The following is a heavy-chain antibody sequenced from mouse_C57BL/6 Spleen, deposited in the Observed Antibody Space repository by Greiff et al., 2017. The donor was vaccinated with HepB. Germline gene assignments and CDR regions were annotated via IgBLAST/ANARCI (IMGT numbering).Heavy chain of an antibody. CDR2: INPSSGYT. CDR3: ARGGLYYAMDY. V-gene: IGHV1-4*01. CDR1: GYTFTSYT. J-gene: IGHJ4*01. Sequence: QVHVKQSGAELARPGASVKMSCKASGYTFTSYTMHWVKQRPGQGLEWIGYINPSSGYTKYNQKFKDKATLTADKYPSTAYMQLSSLASEDSAVYYCARGGLYYAMDYWGQVTSVTVSS.